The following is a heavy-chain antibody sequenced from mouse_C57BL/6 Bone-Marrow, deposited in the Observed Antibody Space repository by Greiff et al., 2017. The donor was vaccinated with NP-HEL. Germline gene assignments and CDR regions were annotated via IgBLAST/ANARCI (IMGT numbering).Heavy chain of an antibody. V-gene: IGHV5-4*01. D-gene: IGHD3-1*01. Sequence: EVMLVESGGGLVKPGGSLKLSCAASGFTFSSYAMSWVRQTPEKRLEWVATISDGGGYTYYTDTVKGRITISRDNAENNLYLQMRQLKSEDTAMYYCSRDRDYYAMDYWGQGTAVTVSS. J-gene: IGHJ4*01. CDR2: ISDGGGYT. CDR1: GFTFSSYA. CDR3: SRDRDYYAMDY.